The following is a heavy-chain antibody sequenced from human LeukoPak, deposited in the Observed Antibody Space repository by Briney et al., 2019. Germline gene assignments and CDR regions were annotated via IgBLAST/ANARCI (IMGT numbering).Heavy chain of an antibody. Sequence: ASVKVSCKASGYTFTSYDINWVRQATGQGLEWMGWMNPNSGNTGYAQKFQGRVTITRNTSISTAYMELSSLRSEDTAVYYCARGGRMWWELLYYVFDIWGQGKMVTVSS. CDR2: MNPNSGNT. CDR3: ARGGRMWWELLYYVFDI. V-gene: IGHV1-8*03. J-gene: IGHJ3*02. CDR1: GYTFTSYD. D-gene: IGHD1-26*01.